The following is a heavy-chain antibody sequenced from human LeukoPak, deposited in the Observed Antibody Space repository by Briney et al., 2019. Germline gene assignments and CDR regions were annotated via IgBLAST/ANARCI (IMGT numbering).Heavy chain of an antibody. CDR2: IYYSGST. CDR1: GGSISSHY. D-gene: IGHD1-26*01. V-gene: IGHV4-59*11. Sequence: SETLSLTCTVSGGSISSHYWSWIRQPPGKGLEWIGYIYYSGSTNYNPSLRSRVTISVDTSKNQFSLKLSSVTAADTAVYYCARWGSYYVFHYYYYMDVWGKGTTVTVSS. CDR3: ARWGSYYVFHYYYYMDV. J-gene: IGHJ6*03.